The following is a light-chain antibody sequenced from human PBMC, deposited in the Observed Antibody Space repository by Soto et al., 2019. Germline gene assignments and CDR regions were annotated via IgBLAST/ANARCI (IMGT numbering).Light chain of an antibody. CDR2: GTT. V-gene: IGLV1-40*01. Sequence: QSVLTQTPSVSGAPGQRVTISCTGRSSNIGAGYDVHWYQHLPGTAPKLLIYGTTNRPSGVPDRFSGSKSGISASLAITGIQAEDEADYYCHSYDSSLSASVFGAGTKLTVL. J-gene: IGLJ1*01. CDR1: SSNIGAGYD. CDR3: HSYDSSLSASV.